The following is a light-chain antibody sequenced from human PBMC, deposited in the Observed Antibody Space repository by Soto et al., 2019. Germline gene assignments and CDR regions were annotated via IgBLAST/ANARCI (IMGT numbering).Light chain of an antibody. CDR1: SRDFETYNR. V-gene: IGLV2-23*02. CDR2: DVT. Sequence: QSALTQPASVSGSPGQSITISCTETSRDFETYNRISWYQQHPGKAPKLMINDVTRRPSGVSNRFSGSQSGNTASLTISGLQAEDEADYYCSAYTHPITLLFGGGTKLTVL. CDR3: SAYTHPITLL. J-gene: IGLJ3*02.